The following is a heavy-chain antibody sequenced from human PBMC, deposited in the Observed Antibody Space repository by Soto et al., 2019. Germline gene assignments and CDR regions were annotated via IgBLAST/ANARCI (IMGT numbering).Heavy chain of an antibody. Sequence: SETLSLTCTVSGGSISSYYWSWIRQPAGKGLEWIGRIYTSGSTNYNPSLKSRVTMSVDTSKNQFSLKLSSVTAADTAVYFCAGMPYTSGLRFDPLGPGTLVTVYS. CDR2: IYTSGST. CDR3: AGMPYTSGLRFDP. D-gene: IGHD6-19*01. J-gene: IGHJ5*02. V-gene: IGHV4-4*07. CDR1: GGSISSYY.